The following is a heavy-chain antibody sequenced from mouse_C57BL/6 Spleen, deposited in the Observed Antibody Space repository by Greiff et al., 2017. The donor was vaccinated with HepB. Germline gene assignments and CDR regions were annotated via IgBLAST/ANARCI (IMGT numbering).Heavy chain of an antibody. CDR2: IYYSGTI. V-gene: IGHV3-5*01. CDR3: ARDRGNYWYFDV. J-gene: IGHJ1*03. CDR1: GISITTGNYR. D-gene: IGHD3-1*01. Sequence: EVKLVESGPGLVKPSQTVFLTCTVTGISITTGNYRWRWIRQFPGNKLEWIGSIYYSGTITYNPSLTSRTTITRDTPKNQFFLEMNSLTAEDTATYYCARDRGNYWYFDVWGTGTTVTVSS.